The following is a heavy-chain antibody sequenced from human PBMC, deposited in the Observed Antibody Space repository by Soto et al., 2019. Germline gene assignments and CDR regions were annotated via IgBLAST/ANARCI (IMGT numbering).Heavy chain of an antibody. V-gene: IGHV3-53*01. D-gene: IGHD1-7*01. Sequence: GGSLRLSCAVSGFTVSNNYMSWVRQARGKGLEGVSVIYSGGYTAYGDSVKGRFTISRDNSKNTLYLQMNSLRAEDTAVYYCAKDSITGTTSYYGMDVWGQGTTVTVSS. J-gene: IGHJ6*02. CDR1: GFTVSNNY. CDR3: AKDSITGTTSYYGMDV. CDR2: IYSGGYT.